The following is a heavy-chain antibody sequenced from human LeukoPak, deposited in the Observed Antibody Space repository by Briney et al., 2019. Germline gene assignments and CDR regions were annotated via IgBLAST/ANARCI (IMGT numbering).Heavy chain of an antibody. CDR2: IYHSGST. CDR1: GYSISSGYY. CDR3: ARDYYGSVRGAFDI. J-gene: IGHJ3*02. D-gene: IGHD3-10*01. V-gene: IGHV4-38-2*02. Sequence: SETLSLTCTVSGYSISSGYYWGWIRQPPGKELEWIGSIYHSGSTYYNPSLKSRVTISVDTSKNQFSLKLSSVTAADTAVYYCARDYYGSVRGAFDIWGQGTMVTVSS.